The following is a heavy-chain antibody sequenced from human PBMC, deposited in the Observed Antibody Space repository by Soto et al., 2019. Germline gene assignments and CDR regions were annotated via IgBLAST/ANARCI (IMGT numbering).Heavy chain of an antibody. CDR2: IYCSGIT. V-gene: IGHV4-31*03. CDR1: GVSISSGGYN. D-gene: IGHD3-3*01. J-gene: IGHJ5*02. CDR3: ARSNRLRFLEWLPLFDP. Sequence: SDTMSLTSTVSGVSISSGGYNWSWIKQHPGRGLEWIGYIYCSGITYYNPSLKSGXTVSVDTSKIQFSLKLSSVTAADTAVYYCARSNRLRFLEWLPLFDPWGQGTLVTVSS.